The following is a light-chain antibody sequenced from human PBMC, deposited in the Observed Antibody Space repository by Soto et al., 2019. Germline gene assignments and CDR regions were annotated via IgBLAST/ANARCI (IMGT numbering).Light chain of an antibody. Sequence: DIQMTQSPSSLSASVGDRVXITCRASQSISSYLNWYQQKPGKAPKLLIYAASSLQSGVPSRFSGSGSGTDFTLTISSLQPEDFATYYCQQSYSTPPDFGQGTRLEIK. CDR3: QQSYSTPPD. V-gene: IGKV1-39*01. CDR1: QSISSY. J-gene: IGKJ5*01. CDR2: AAS.